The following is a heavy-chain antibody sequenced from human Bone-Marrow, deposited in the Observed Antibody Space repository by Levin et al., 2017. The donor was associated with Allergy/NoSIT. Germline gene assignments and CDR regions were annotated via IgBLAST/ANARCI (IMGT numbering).Heavy chain of an antibody. D-gene: IGHD2-21*02. J-gene: IGHJ4*02. V-gene: IGHV3-66*01. CDR3: ARNRAVTAYGY. CDR2: IYSGGDT. Sequence: PGESLKISCAASGFTVSNHYMTWVRQPPGKGLELVSLIYSGGDTYYADSVKGRFIISRDNSKNTVYLQMNSLRTEDTAVYYCARNRAVTAYGYWGQGTLVTVSS. CDR1: GFTVSNHY.